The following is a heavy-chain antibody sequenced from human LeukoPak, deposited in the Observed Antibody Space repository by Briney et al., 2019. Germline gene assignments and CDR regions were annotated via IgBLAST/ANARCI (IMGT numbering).Heavy chain of an antibody. V-gene: IGHV3-23*01. D-gene: IGHD3-22*01. Sequence: GGSLRLSCAASGFTFSSYAMSWVRQAPGKGLEWVSAISGSGGSTYYADSVKGRFTISRDNSKNTLYLQMNSLRAEDTALYYCVKDVYDSGKYYRGYFDYWGQGALVTVSS. CDR2: ISGSGGST. J-gene: IGHJ4*02. CDR1: GFTFSSYA. CDR3: VKDVYDSGKYYRGYFDY.